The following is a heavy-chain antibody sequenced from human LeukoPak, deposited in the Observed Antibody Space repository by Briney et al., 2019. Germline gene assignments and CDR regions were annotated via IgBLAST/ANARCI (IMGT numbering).Heavy chain of an antibody. J-gene: IGHJ4*02. CDR1: GFTFTSYA. CDR3: ARGDFSTGRPYYFDF. CDR2: IYADSGNT. D-gene: IGHD3/OR15-3a*01. V-gene: IGHV1-18*01. Sequence: GASVKVSCKTSGFTFTSYAVIWVRQAPGQGLEWMEWIYADSGNTDYAQNFQGRVTMTTDTPTATAYMELRSLRSDDTAVYYCARGDFSTGRPYYFDFWGQGALVTVSS.